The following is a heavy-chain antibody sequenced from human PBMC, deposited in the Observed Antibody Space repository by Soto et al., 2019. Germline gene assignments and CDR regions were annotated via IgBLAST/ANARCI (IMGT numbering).Heavy chain of an antibody. CDR2: ISSSGTNI. D-gene: IGHD3-10*01. J-gene: IGHJ1*01. Sequence: GGSLRLSCAASGLTFSSYTMNWVRQAPGKGLEWVSSISSSGTNIYDADTVKGRFTISRDNAKNSLYLQMNSLRADDTAVYFCAPDRITASYWGQGTLVTVSS. CDR1: GLTFSSYT. V-gene: IGHV3-21*01. CDR3: APDRITASY.